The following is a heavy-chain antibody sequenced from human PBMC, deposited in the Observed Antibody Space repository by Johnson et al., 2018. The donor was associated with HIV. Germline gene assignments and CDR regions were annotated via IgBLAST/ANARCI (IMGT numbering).Heavy chain of an antibody. CDR1: GFTLSNNA. Sequence: QMLLVESGGGVVQPGRSLRLSCVASGFTLSNNAMHWVRQAPGKGLEWVAVISYDGSNKYYAHSVKGRFTISRDNARSTLYLQMNSLRPEDTAVYYCARGLRDSSGHPFAFDFWGHGTMVTVSS. CDR3: ARGLRDSSGHPFAFDF. D-gene: IGHD3-22*01. V-gene: IGHV3-30*04. J-gene: IGHJ3*01. CDR2: ISYDGSNK.